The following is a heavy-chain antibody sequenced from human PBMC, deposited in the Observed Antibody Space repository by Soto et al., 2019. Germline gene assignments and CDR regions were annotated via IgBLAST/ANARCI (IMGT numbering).Heavy chain of an antibody. D-gene: IGHD1-7*01. CDR3: ASRAPGTSVDY. CDR1: GGSFTSNNW. J-gene: IGHJ4*02. CDR2: IYRTGST. V-gene: IGHV4-4*02. Sequence: QVQLQESGPGLVKPSGTLSLTCAVSGGSFTSNNWWNWVRQPPGQGLEWIGEIYRTGSTNYNPSHNRRVTISLDKSENQFSLKLTSLTAADTAVYYCASRAPGTSVDYWGQGTLVTVSS.